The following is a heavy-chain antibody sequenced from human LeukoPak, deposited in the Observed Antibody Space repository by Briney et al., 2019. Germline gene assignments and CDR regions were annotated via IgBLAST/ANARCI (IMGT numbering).Heavy chain of an antibody. V-gene: IGHV4-34*01. CDR1: GGAFSGYY. D-gene: IGHD2-2*02. CDR2: INHSGST. Sequence: SGTLSLTCAVYGGAFSGYYWSWIRQPPGKGLEWIGEINHSGSTNYNPSLKSRVTISVDTSKNQFSPKLSSVTAADTAVYYCARGSCSSTSCYTRGLDYWGQGTLVTVSS. CDR3: ARGSCSSTSCYTRGLDY. J-gene: IGHJ4*02.